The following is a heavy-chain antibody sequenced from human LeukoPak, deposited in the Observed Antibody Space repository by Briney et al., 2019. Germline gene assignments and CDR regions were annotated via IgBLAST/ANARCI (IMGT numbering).Heavy chain of an antibody. Sequence: SVKVSCKASGGTFSSYAISWVRQAPGQGLEWMGRIIPIFGIANYAQKFQGRVTITADKSTSTAYMELSSLRSEDTAVYYCARGSSSWYEVVWTPDYWGQGTLVTVSS. CDR1: GGTFSSYA. J-gene: IGHJ4*02. D-gene: IGHD6-13*01. CDR3: ARGSSSWYEVVWTPDY. CDR2: IIPIFGIA. V-gene: IGHV1-69*04.